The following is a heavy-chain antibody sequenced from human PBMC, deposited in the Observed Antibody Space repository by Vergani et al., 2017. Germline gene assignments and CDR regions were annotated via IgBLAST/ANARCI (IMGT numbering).Heavy chain of an antibody. D-gene: IGHD3-10*01. CDR2: INPSSGGT. CDR1: GYTFTGYY. CDR3: ARGGDYGSGSYPDEY. Sequence: QVQLVQSGAEVKTPGASVKVSCKASGYTFTGYYIHWVRQAPGKGLEWMGRINPSSGGTNCAQKFQGRVTMTGDTSISTAYMDLDSLRSGDTAVDYGARGGDYGSGSYPDEYWGQGTLVTVSS. V-gene: IGHV1-2*06. J-gene: IGHJ4*02.